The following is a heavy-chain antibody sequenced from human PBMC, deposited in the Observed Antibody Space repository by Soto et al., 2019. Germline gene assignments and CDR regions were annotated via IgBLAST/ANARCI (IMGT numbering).Heavy chain of an antibody. CDR2: IIPIFGTA. D-gene: IGHD3-22*01. Sequence: SVKVSCKASGGTFSSYAISWVRQAPGQGLEWMGGIIPIFGTANYAQKFQGRVTITADESTSTAYMELSSLRSEDTAVYYCARKIGSDYNSSGYRPDWGQEPLFTFP. J-gene: IGHJ4*02. V-gene: IGHV1-69*13. CDR1: GGTFSSYA. CDR3: ARKIGSDYNSSGYRPD.